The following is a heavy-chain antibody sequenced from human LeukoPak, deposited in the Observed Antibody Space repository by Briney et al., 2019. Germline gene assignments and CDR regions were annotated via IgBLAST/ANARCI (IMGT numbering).Heavy chain of an antibody. CDR3: ARERVTGTSYYYYYGMDV. J-gene: IGHJ6*02. CDR1: GFTFSSYA. CDR2: IWHDGNNK. D-gene: IGHD6-19*01. Sequence: PGRSLRLSCAASGFTFSSYAMHWVRQASGKGREWVAVIWHDGNNKYYAASVKGRFTVSRDNSKNTLYLQINSLRAEDTAVYYCARERVTGTSYYYYYGMDVWGQGTTVTVSS. V-gene: IGHV3-33*01.